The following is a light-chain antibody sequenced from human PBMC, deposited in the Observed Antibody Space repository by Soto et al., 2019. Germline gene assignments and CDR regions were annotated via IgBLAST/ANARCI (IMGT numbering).Light chain of an antibody. CDR3: QQRNNWPPAT. CDR2: DAS. J-gene: IGKJ4*01. V-gene: IGKV3-11*01. CDR1: QSVGRH. Sequence: EIVLTQSPAPLSXSPXXXXXLSCRASQSVGRHLAWYQQKPGQAPRLLIYDASNRATGVPARFSGSGSGTDFTLSISSLEPEDFAVYYCQQRNNWPPATFGGGTKVEIK.